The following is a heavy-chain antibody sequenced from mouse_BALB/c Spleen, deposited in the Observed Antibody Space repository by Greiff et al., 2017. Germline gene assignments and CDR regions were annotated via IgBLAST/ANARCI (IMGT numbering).Heavy chain of an antibody. CDR3: ARYDYSGGFAY. CDR1: GYAFSSSW. D-gene: IGHD2-4*01. CDR2: IYPGDGDT. V-gene: IGHV1-82*01. Sequence: QVQLQQSGPELVKPGASVKISCKASGYAFSSSWMNWVKQRPGQGLEWIGRIYPGDGDTNYNGKFKGKATLTADKSSSTAYMQLSSLTSVDSAVYFCARYDYSGGFAYWGQGTLVTVSA. J-gene: IGHJ3*01.